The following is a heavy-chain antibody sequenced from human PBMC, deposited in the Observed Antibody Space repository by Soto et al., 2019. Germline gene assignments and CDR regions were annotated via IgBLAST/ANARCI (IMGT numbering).Heavy chain of an antibody. Sequence: ASVKVSCKVSGYTLSEFSMHWVRQAPGKGLEWMGGFDPEDGKTTSAQKFQGRLTMTEDTSAETAYMELSSLRFEDTAVYYCVRVRRQGATWYNSYCMDLWG. V-gene: IGHV1-24*01. CDR2: FDPEDGKT. CDR1: GYTLSEFS. D-gene: IGHD1-1*01. CDR3: VRVRRQGATWYNSYCMDL. J-gene: IGHJ6*02.